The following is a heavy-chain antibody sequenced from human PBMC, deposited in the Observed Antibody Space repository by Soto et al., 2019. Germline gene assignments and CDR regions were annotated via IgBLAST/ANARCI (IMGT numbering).Heavy chain of an antibody. V-gene: IGHV1-69*12. D-gene: IGHD6-19*01. CDR1: EGTFSSYA. CDR2: IIPIFGTA. CDR3: ARASSGWQDYYYGMDV. Sequence: QVQLVQSGAEVKKPGSSVKVSCKASEGTFSSYAISWVRQAPGQGLEWMGGIIPIFGTANYAQKFQGRVTITADESTSTAYMELSSLRSEDTAVYYCARASSGWQDYYYGMDVWGQGTTVTVSS. J-gene: IGHJ6*02.